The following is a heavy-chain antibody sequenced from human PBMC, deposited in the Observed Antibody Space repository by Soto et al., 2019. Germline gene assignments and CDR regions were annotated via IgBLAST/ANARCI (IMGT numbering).Heavy chain of an antibody. D-gene: IGHD4-4*01. Sequence: EVQLVETGGGLIQPGGSLRLSCAASGFTVSSNYMSWVRQAPGKGLEWVSVIYSGGSTYYADSVKGRFTISRDNSKNTLDLQMNSLRAEDTAVYYCARLQYQTYYYYYGMDVWGQGTTVTVSS. CDR2: IYSGGST. J-gene: IGHJ6*02. V-gene: IGHV3-53*02. CDR3: ARLQYQTYYYYYGMDV. CDR1: GFTVSSNY.